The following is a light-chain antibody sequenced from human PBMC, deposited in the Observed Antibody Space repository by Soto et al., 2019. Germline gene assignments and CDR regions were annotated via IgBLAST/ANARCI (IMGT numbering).Light chain of an antibody. CDR2: DNK. CDR3: GESEDSLNGYV. CDR1: SSNIGINP. Sequence: FRTHPSSSSVTPGHIFTISCSGGSSNIGINPVAWYQQLPGMAPKLLIYDNKKRPSGVPDRFSGSRSGTSASLAISGLQSEDQADYLCGESEDSLNGYVLGSGKKVNVL. V-gene: IGLV1-44*01. J-gene: IGLJ1*01.